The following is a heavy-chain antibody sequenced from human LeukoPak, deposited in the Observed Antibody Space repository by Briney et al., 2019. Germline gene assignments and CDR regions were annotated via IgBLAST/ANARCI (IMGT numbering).Heavy chain of an antibody. CDR1: GFTFDDYG. V-gene: IGHV3-20*04. Sequence: PGGSLRLSCVASGFTFDDYGMGWVRQVPEKGLEWVSGTNWNGGSTGYADSVKGRFTISRDNAKNSLYLQMNSLRAEDTALYYCARGTEVYYDSSSYYSYWGQGTLVTVSS. CDR2: TNWNGGST. D-gene: IGHD3-22*01. CDR3: ARGTEVYYDSSSYYSY. J-gene: IGHJ4*02.